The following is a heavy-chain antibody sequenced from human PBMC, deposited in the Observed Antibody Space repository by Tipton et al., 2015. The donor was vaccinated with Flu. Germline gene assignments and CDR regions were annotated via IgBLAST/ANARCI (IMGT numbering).Heavy chain of an antibody. CDR3: AKVVTMIVSGYSYSYGMDV. D-gene: IGHD3-22*01. CDR1: GFTFSSYA. Sequence: SLRLSCAASGFTFSSYAMSWVRQAPGKGLEWVSTISDSGGGTYYADSVTGRFTISRDNSKNTLCLQMNSLRAEDTAVYYCAKVVTMIVSGYSYSYGMDVWGQGTTVPVSS. V-gene: IGHV3-23*01. CDR2: ISDSGGGT. J-gene: IGHJ6*02.